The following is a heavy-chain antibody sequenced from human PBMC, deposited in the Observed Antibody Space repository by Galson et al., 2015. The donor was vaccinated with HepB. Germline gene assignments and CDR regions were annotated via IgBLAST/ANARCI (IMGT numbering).Heavy chain of an antibody. CDR2: IYYSGST. Sequence: LSLTCTVSGGSISSYYWSWIRQPPGKGLEWIGYIYYSGSTNYNPSLKSRVTISVDTSKNQFSLKLSSVTAADTAVYYCARGTDAYKVGNYWGQGTLVTVSS. J-gene: IGHJ4*02. CDR1: GGSISSYY. CDR3: ARGTDAYKVGNY. V-gene: IGHV4-59*12. D-gene: IGHD5-24*01.